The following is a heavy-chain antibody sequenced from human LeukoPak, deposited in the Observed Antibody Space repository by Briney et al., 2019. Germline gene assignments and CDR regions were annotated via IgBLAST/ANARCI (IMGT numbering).Heavy chain of an antibody. J-gene: IGHJ2*01. V-gene: IGHV3-30*18. CDR3: AKMNYGGDSVDWYFDL. CDR1: GSTFSSYG. D-gene: IGHD4-23*01. Sequence: GRSLRLSCAASGSTFSSYGMHWVRQAPGKGLEWVAVISYDGSNKYYADSVKGRFTISRDNSKNTLYLQMNSLRAEDTAVYYCAKMNYGGDSVDWYFDLWGRGTLVTVSS. CDR2: ISYDGSNK.